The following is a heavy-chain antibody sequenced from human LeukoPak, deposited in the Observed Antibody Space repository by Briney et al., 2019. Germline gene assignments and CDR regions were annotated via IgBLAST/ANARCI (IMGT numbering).Heavy chain of an antibody. CDR1: GGSIRSNYY. D-gene: IGHD2-15*01. Sequence: SETLSLTCTVSGGSIRSNYYWGWIRQPPGKGLEWIGSIYYSGNSYYNPSLESRVTMSIDTSKNQFSLKVNSVTAADTAVYYCASLLGYCSGNRCPSSANYYYYMDVWGKGTTVTVSS. V-gene: IGHV4-39*07. CDR3: ASLLGYCSGNRCPSSANYYYYMDV. J-gene: IGHJ6*03. CDR2: IYYSGNS.